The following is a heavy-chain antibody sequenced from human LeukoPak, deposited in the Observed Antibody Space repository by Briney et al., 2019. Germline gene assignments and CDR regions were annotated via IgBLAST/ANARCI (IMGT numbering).Heavy chain of an antibody. V-gene: IGHV3-30-3*01. J-gene: IGHJ4*02. Sequence: GGSLRLSCAASGFTFSSYAMHWVRQAPGKGLEWVAVISYDGSNKYYADSVKGRFTISRDNSKNTLYLQMNSLRAEDTAVYYCARLPYYDFWSGYYPDYWGQGTLVTVSS. CDR2: ISYDGSNK. D-gene: IGHD3-3*01. CDR1: GFTFSSYA. CDR3: ARLPYYDFWSGYYPDY.